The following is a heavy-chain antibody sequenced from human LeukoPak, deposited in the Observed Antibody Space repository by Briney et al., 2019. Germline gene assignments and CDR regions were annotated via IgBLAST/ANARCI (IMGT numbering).Heavy chain of an antibody. J-gene: IGHJ6*02. CDR2: IKQDGSEK. V-gene: IGHV3-7*01. CDR3: ARDFAYGSGSYSRGDNIYYYYGMDV. Sequence: GGSLRLSCAASGFTFSSYAMSWVRQAPGKGLEWVANIKQDGSEKYYVDSVKGRFTISRDNAKNSLYLQMNSLRAEDTAVYYCARDFAYGSGSYSRGDNIYYYYGMDVWGQGTTVTVSS. D-gene: IGHD3-10*01. CDR1: GFTFSSYA.